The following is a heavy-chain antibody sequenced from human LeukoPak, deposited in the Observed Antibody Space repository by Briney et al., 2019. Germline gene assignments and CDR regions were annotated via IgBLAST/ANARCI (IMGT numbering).Heavy chain of an antibody. D-gene: IGHD6-13*01. J-gene: IGHJ4*02. V-gene: IGHV1-2*06. CDR2: INPNSGGT. Sequence: GASVKVSCKASGYTFTGYYMHWVRQAPGQGLEWMGRINPNSGGTNYAQKFQGRVTMTRDTSISTAYMELSSLRSEDTAVYYCARRSIAAAGTGDYWGQGTLVTVSS. CDR1: GYTFTGYY. CDR3: ARRSIAAAGTGDY.